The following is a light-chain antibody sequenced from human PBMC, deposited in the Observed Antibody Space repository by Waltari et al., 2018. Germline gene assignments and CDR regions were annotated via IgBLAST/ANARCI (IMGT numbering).Light chain of an antibody. J-gene: IGKJ4*01. V-gene: IGKV3-11*01. CDR3: QQRSNWPT. Sequence: IVLTQSPATLALSPGERATLSCRASKSVSSYLAWYQQKPGQAPRLLIYDASNRATGIPARFSGSGSGTDFTLTISSLEPEDFAVYYCQQRSNWPTFGGGTKVEIK. CDR2: DAS. CDR1: KSVSSY.